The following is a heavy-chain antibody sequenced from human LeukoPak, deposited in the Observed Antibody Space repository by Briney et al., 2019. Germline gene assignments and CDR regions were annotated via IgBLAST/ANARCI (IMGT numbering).Heavy chain of an antibody. D-gene: IGHD6-13*01. CDR2: ISNSGST. V-gene: IGHV4-59*12. CDR1: GGSISSYY. CDR3: ARRVRIAAPFNP. J-gene: IGHJ5*02. Sequence: SGTLSLTCTVSGGSISSYYCSWIRQPPGKGLEWIGYISNSGSTNYNPSLKSRVTISLDTSKNQFSLKLTSVTAADTAVYYCARRVRIAAPFNPWGQGTLVIVSS.